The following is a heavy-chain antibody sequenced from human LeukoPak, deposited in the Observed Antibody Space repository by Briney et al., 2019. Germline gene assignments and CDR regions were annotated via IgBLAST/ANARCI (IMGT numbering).Heavy chain of an antibody. CDR1: GGSFSGYY. CDR3: ARGRVDTAMVISSYYYGMDV. D-gene: IGHD5-18*01. Sequence: SETLSLTCAVYGGSFSGYYWSWIRQPPGKGLEWIGEINHSGSTNYNPSLKSRVTISVDTSKNQFSLKLSSVTAADTAVYYCARGRVDTAMVISSYYYGMDVWGKGTTVTVSP. V-gene: IGHV4-34*01. CDR2: INHSGST. J-gene: IGHJ6*04.